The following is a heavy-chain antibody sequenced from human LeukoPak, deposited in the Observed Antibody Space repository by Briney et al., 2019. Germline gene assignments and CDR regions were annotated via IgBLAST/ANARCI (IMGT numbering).Heavy chain of an antibody. D-gene: IGHD2-2*01. CDR1: GYSFTSYW. Sequence: GESLKISCKGSGYSFTSYWNGWVRQMPGKGLEGMGNIYPGDSDTRYSPSFQGQVTISADKSISTAYLQWSSLKASDTAMYYCARLLTSWRNWFDPWGQGTLVTVSS. V-gene: IGHV5-51*01. CDR2: IYPGDSDT. J-gene: IGHJ5*02. CDR3: ARLLTSWRNWFDP.